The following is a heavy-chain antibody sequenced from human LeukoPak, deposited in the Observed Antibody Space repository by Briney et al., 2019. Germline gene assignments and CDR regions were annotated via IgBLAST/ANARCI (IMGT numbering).Heavy chain of an antibody. D-gene: IGHD1-26*01. CDR2: ISSSSSYT. CDR3: ASNSGSHNEHFDY. J-gene: IGHJ4*02. Sequence: GGPLRLSCAASGFTFSDYYMSWIRQAPGKGLEWVSYISSSSSYTNYADSVKGRFTISRDNAKNSLYLQMNSLRAEDTAVYYCASNSGSHNEHFDYWGQGTLVTVSS. CDR1: GFTFSDYY. V-gene: IGHV3-11*03.